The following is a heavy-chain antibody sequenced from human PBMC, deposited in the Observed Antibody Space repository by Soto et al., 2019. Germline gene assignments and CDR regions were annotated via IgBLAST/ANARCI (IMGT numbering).Heavy chain of an antibody. J-gene: IGHJ5*02. V-gene: IGHV4-59*01. CDR2: IYYSGST. CDR3: AHGGSYYWFDP. Sequence: PSETLSLTCTVSDSSISSNFWSWIRQPPGKGLEWIGYIYYSGSTNYNPSLKSRVTISVDTSKNQFSLKLSSVTAADTAVYYCAHGGSYYWFDPWGQGTLVTVSS. D-gene: IGHD1-26*01. CDR1: DSSISSNF.